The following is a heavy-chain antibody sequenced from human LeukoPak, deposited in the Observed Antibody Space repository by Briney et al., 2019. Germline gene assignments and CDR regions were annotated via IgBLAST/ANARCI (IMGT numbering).Heavy chain of an antibody. CDR2: ISNDGGSA. CDR1: GFTFTNYA. V-gene: IGHV3-23*01. J-gene: IGHJ4*02. Sequence: GGSLRLSRAASGFTFTNYAMNWVRQAPGKGLEWVSTISNDGGSASSADSVKGRFTISRDTSKNTLYLQVNSLRAEDTAVYYCARGGGYYPIDYWGQGTLVTVSS. D-gene: IGHD2-15*01. CDR3: ARGGGYYPIDY.